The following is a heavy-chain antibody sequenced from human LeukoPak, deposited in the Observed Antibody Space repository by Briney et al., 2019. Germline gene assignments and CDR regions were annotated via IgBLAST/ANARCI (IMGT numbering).Heavy chain of an antibody. CDR2: IYTSGST. Sequence: SETLSLTCTVSGGSISSYYWSWIRQPAGKGLEWIGRIYTSGSTNYNPSLKSRVTMSVDTSKNQFSLKLSSVTAADTAVYYCARDLRYSSSWYGRRTDWYFDLWGRGTLVTVSS. CDR1: GGSISSYY. CDR3: ARDLRYSSSWYGRRTDWYFDL. J-gene: IGHJ2*01. V-gene: IGHV4-4*07. D-gene: IGHD6-13*01.